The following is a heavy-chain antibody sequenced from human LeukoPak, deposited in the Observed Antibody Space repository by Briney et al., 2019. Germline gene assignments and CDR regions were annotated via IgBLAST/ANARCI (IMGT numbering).Heavy chain of an antibody. J-gene: IGHJ6*03. CDR3: ARHIYSYDFMIYYMDV. V-gene: IGHV5-51*01. Sequence: GESLKISCKGSGYSFARYWIGWVRPMPGKGLEWMGIIYPDDSGTRYSPSFQGQVTISADKSLSTAYLQWSSLKASDTAMYYCARHIYSYDFMIYYMDVWGKGTTDTVSS. D-gene: IGHD5-18*01. CDR2: IYPDDSGT. CDR1: GYSFARYW.